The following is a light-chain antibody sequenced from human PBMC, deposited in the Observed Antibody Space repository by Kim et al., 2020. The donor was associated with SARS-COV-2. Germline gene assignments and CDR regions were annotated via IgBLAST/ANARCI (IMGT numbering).Light chain of an antibody. CDR1: QSVSSY. CDR3: QQRSNWPPLFT. J-gene: IGKJ3*01. CDR2: DAS. V-gene: IGKV3-11*01. Sequence: PGERAPLSCRASQSVSSYLAWYQQKPGQAPRLLIYDASNRATGIPARFSGSGSGTDFTLTISSLEPEDFAAYYCQQRSNWPPLFTFGPGTKVDIK.